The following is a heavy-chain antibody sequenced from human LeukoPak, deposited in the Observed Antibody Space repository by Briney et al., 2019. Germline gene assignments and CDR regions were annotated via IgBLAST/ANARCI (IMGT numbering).Heavy chain of an antibody. D-gene: IGHD3-3*01. J-gene: IGHJ6*03. CDR1: GGSISSSSYY. V-gene: IGHV4-39*07. CDR2: IYYSGST. Sequence: SETLSLTCTVSGGSISSSSYYWGWIRQPPGKGLEWIGSIYYSGSTYYNPSLKSRVTISVDTSKNQFSLKLSSVTAADTAVYYCARSTYYDFWSGYLFRRGYYYYYMDVWGKGTTVTVSS. CDR3: ARSTYYDFWSGYLFRRGYYYYYMDV.